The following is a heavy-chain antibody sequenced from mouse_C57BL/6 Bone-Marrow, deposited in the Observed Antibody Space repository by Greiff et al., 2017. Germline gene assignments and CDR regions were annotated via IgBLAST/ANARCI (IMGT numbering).Heavy chain of an antibody. J-gene: IGHJ4*01. CDR2: IHPNSGST. Sequence: QVQLQQPGAELVKPGASVKLSCKASGYTFTSYWMHWVKQRPGQGLEWIGMIHPNSGSTNYNEKFKSKATLTVDKSSSTAYMQLSSLTSEDSAVYYWARWGNYVLAMDYWGQGTSVTVSA. CDR3: ARWGNYVLAMDY. CDR1: GYTFTSYW. D-gene: IGHD2-1*01. V-gene: IGHV1-64*01.